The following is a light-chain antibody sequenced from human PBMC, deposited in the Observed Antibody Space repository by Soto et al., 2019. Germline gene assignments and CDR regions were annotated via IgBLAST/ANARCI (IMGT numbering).Light chain of an antibody. Sequence: SALTQPPSASGSPGLSVTISCTGTSSDVGGYNYVSWYQHHPGKAPKLMIYEVSKRPSGVPDRFSGSKSGNTASLTVSGLQAEDEADYYCSSYVGSKTVVFGGGTKLTVL. V-gene: IGLV2-8*01. CDR1: SSDVGGYNY. CDR3: SSYVGSKTVV. J-gene: IGLJ2*01. CDR2: EVS.